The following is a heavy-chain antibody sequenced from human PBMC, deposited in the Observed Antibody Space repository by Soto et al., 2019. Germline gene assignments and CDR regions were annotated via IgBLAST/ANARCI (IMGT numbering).Heavy chain of an antibody. CDR1: GGTLSSYP. Sequence: SVKVSCKASGGTLSSYPIGWVRQAPGQGREWMGGIIPIFGTANYAQKFQGRVTITADKSTSTAYMELSSLRSEDTAVYYCARDRVGRDGVIYYYYGMDVWGQGTTVTVSS. V-gene: IGHV1-69*06. CDR2: IIPIFGTA. D-gene: IGHD2-21*01. J-gene: IGHJ6*02. CDR3: ARDRVGRDGVIYYYYGMDV.